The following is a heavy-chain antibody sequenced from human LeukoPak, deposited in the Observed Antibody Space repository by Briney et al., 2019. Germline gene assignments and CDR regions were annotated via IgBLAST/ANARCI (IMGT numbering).Heavy chain of an antibody. CDR2: IRYGGTNE. Sequence: GGSLRLSCAASGFTFSSFGMHWVRQAPGKGLEWVAFIRYGGTNEYYADSVKGRFTISRDNSKNTLSLLMNGLRVEDTAVYYCARDQHYDVLTAFGSDVWGQGTTVTVSS. CDR1: GFTFSSFG. D-gene: IGHD3-9*01. V-gene: IGHV3-30*02. J-gene: IGHJ6*02. CDR3: ARDQHYDVLTAFGSDV.